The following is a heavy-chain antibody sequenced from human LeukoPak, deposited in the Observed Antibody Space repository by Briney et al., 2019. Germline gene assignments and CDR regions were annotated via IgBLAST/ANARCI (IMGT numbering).Heavy chain of an antibody. D-gene: IGHD2-15*01. Sequence: GGSLRLSCAASGFTFSSYSMNWVRQAPGKGLEWVSSISSSSSYIYYADSVKGRFTISRDNAKNSLYLQMNSLRAEDTAVYYCAREKTYCRSFDIWGQGTMVTVSS. CDR1: GFTFSSYS. J-gene: IGHJ3*02. V-gene: IGHV3-21*01. CDR3: AREKTYCRSFDI. CDR2: ISSSSSYI.